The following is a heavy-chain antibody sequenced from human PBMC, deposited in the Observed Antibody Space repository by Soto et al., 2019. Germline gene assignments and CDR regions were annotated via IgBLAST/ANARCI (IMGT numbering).Heavy chain of an antibody. CDR2: ISSNGGST. D-gene: IGHD6-19*01. J-gene: IGHJ4*02. V-gene: IGHV3-64D*08. CDR3: VKDPSAVAGTTFDY. CDR1: GLTFSNRA. Sequence: GDSLRQSSYPSGLTFSNRASHWVRQAPGKGLEYVSAISSNGGSTYYADSVKGRFTISRDNSKNTLYLQMSSLRAEDTAVYYCVKDPSAVAGTTFDYWGQGT.